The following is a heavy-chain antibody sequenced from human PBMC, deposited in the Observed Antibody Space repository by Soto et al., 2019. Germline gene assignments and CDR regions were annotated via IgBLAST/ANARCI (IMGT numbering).Heavy chain of an antibody. V-gene: IGHV1-3*01. CDR1: GYTFTSSA. CDR3: ARDGAVAGDSNFDY. J-gene: IGHJ4*02. CDR2: INAGNGDI. Sequence: ASVKVSCKASGYTFTSSAIHWVRQAPGQGLEWMGWINAGNGDIKHSQKFQHRVTITRDTSASTAYMELSSLRLEDTAVYYCARDGAVAGDSNFDYWGQGTLVTVSS. D-gene: IGHD6-19*01.